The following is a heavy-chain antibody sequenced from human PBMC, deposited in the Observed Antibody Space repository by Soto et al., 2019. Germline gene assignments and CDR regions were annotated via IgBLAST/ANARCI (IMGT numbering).Heavy chain of an antibody. V-gene: IGHV6-1*01. CDR2: TYYRSRWYH. Sequence: QVQLLQSGPGLVKPSQTLSLTCAISGDSVSSTTSAWNWIRQSPSRGLEWLGRTYYRSRWYHDYAVSVRSRXXIXPXXSNNQFSRHLNSVTPEDTAVYYCARDPGYFYGMDVWGQATTVTVSS. CDR1: GDSVSSTTSA. CDR3: ARDPGYFYGMDV. J-gene: IGHJ6*02.